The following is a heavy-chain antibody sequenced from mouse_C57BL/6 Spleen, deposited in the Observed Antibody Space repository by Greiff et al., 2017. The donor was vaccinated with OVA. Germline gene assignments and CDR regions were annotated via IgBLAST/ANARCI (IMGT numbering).Heavy chain of an antibody. V-gene: IGHV10-1*01. Sequence: EVKLMESGGGLVQPKGSLKLSCAASGFSFNTYAMNWVRQAPGKGLEWVARIRSKSNNYATYYADSVKDRFTISRDDSESMLCLQMNNLKTEDTAMYYCVRQEDGYYPLFDYWGQGTTLTVSS. CDR1: GFSFNTYA. J-gene: IGHJ2*01. CDR2: IRSKSNNYAT. CDR3: VRQEDGYYPLFDY. D-gene: IGHD2-3*01.